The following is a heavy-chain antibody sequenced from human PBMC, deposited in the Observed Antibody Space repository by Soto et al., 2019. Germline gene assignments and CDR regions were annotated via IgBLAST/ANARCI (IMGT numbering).Heavy chain of an antibody. J-gene: IGHJ3*02. Sequence: ASVKVSCKASGGTFSSYAISWVRQAPGQGLEWMGGIIPIFGTANYAQKFQGRVTITADESTSTAYMELSSLRSEDTAVYYCARERARGRRHLPHGAFDIWGQGTMVTVSS. D-gene: IGHD3-3*02. CDR1: GGTFSSYA. CDR3: ARERARGRRHLPHGAFDI. CDR2: IIPIFGTA. V-gene: IGHV1-69*13.